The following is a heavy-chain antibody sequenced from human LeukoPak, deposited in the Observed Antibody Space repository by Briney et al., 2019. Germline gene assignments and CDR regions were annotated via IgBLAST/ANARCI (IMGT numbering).Heavy chain of an antibody. CDR2: IIPIFGTA. V-gene: IGHV1-69*05. J-gene: IGHJ5*02. CDR1: GGTFSSYA. Sequence: SVKVSCKASGGTFSSYAISWVRQAPGQGLEWMGGIIPIFGTANYAQKFQGRVTITTDESTSTAYMELSSLRSEDTAVYYCARETDCSSTSCHVVGFDPWGQGTLVTVSS. D-gene: IGHD2-2*01. CDR3: ARETDCSSTSCHVVGFDP.